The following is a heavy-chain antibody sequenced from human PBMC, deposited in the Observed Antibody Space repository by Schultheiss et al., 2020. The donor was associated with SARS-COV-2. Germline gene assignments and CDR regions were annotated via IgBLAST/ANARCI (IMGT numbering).Heavy chain of an antibody. V-gene: IGHV3-30*18. CDR2: ISYDGSNK. D-gene: IGHD5-18*01. CDR3: AKAKTGGTAMATYYYYGMDV. J-gene: IGHJ6*02. CDR1: GFTFSSYG. Sequence: GGSLRLSCAASGFTFSSYGMHWVRQAPGKGLEWVAVISYDGSNKYYADSVKGRFTISRDNAKNTLYLQMNSLRAEDTAVYYCAKAKTGGTAMATYYYYGMDVWGQGTTVTVSS.